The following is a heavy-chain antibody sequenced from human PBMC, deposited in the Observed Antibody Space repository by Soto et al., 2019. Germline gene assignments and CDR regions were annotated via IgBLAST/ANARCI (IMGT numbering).Heavy chain of an antibody. J-gene: IGHJ4*02. Sequence: DVHLVESGGGLVQPGGSLRLSCAVSGFPFSTYAMHWVRQAPGKGLEWISYINSDSTTTFHADSVKGRFTVSRDNAKNSLYLQMSSFRDEDTAVYYCARDLSHWGQGTLVTVSS. V-gene: IGHV3-48*02. CDR3: ARDLSH. CDR1: GFPFSTYA. CDR2: INSDSTTT.